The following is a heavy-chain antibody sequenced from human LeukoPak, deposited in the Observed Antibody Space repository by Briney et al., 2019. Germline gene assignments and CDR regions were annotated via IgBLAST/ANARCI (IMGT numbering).Heavy chain of an antibody. Sequence: PGGSLRLSCAASGFTFSSYAMHWVRQAPGKGLEWVAVISYDGSNKYYADSVKGRFTISRDNSKNTLYLQMNSLRAQDTAVYYCARDGSERVDDYWGQGTLVTVSS. CDR2: ISYDGSNK. CDR1: GFTFSSYA. V-gene: IGHV3-30-3*01. D-gene: IGHD1-1*01. CDR3: ARDGSERVDDY. J-gene: IGHJ4*02.